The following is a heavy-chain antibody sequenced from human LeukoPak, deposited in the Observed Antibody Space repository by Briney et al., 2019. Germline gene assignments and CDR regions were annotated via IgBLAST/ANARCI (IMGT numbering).Heavy chain of an antibody. J-gene: IGHJ4*02. D-gene: IGHD3-22*01. CDR3: AKEPHYYYDSSGYYDY. V-gene: IGHV3-30*18. Sequence: PGGSLRLSCEASGFTFSSYSIHWVRQAPGKGLEWVAVISYDGSNKYYADSVKGRFTISRDNSKNTLYLQMNSLRAEDTAVYYCAKEPHYYYDSSGYYDYWGQGTLVTVSS. CDR2: ISYDGSNK. CDR1: GFTFSSYS.